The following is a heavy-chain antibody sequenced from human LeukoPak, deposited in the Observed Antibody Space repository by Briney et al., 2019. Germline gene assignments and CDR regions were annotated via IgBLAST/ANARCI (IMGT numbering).Heavy chain of an antibody. Sequence: PGESLTPSCAASGFTFTNYRMNWVRQAPGKGLEWVSYISNSGSTINHADSVKGRFTISRDNAKNSLHLQMNSLRDEDTAVYCCARILSGSGSHGAFDIWGQGTMVTVSS. CDR3: ARILSGSGSHGAFDI. CDR2: ISNSGSTI. V-gene: IGHV3-48*02. J-gene: IGHJ3*02. D-gene: IGHD3-10*01. CDR1: GFTFTNYR.